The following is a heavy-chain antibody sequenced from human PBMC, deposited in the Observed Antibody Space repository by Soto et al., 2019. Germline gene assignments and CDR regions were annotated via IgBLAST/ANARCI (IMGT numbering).Heavy chain of an antibody. J-gene: IGHJ4*02. CDR3: AKAGYASGYS. V-gene: IGHV3-23*01. D-gene: IGHD3-16*01. CDR1: GFTFNSYF. CDR2: ITGSGGST. Sequence: PGGSLRLSCAASGFTFNSYFMSWVRQAPGKGLDWVSTITGSGGSTYYADSVKGRFTISRDSSKNTLFLQMNSLRAEDTAVYYCAKAGYASGYSWGQGTLVTVSS.